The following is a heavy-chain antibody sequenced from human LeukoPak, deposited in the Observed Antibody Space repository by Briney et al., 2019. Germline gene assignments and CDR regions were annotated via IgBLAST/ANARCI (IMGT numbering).Heavy chain of an antibody. D-gene: IGHD3-10*01. J-gene: IGHJ5*02. CDR1: GFTFRIYS. V-gene: IGHV3-21*01. CDR3: ARDRGARGRGLA. CDR2: IGPSSGDI. Sequence: GGSLRLSCAASGFTFRIYSLNWVRQAPGTGLEWVSSIGPSSGDIYYADSVKGRFTISRDNDKNSLYLQMNSLRAEDTAVYYCARDRGARGRGLAWGQGTQVTVSS.